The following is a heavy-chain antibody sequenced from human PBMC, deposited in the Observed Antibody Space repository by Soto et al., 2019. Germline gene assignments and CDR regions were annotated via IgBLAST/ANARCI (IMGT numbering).Heavy chain of an antibody. CDR1: GFTFSSYG. CDR2: IWYDGSNK. CDR3: ARLGYCSGGSCSYYFDY. J-gene: IGHJ4*02. Sequence: QVQLVESGGGVVQPGRSLRLSCAASGFTFSSYGMHWVRQAPGKGLEWVAVIWYDGSNKYYADSVKGRFTISRDNSKNTLYLQMNRLRAEDTAAYYCARLGYCSGGSCSYYFDYWGQGTLVTVSS. V-gene: IGHV3-33*01. D-gene: IGHD2-15*01.